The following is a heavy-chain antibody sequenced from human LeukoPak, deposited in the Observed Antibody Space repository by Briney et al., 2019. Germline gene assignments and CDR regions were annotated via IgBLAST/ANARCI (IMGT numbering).Heavy chain of an antibody. CDR3: ARRNYGSPRWFDP. D-gene: IGHD5-24*01. V-gene: IGHV1-8*01. J-gene: IGHJ5*02. CDR2: MNPNSGNT. CDR1: AYTFTSYD. Sequence: ASVTVSCKASAYTFTSYDINWVRQAPGQGLEWMGWMNPNSGNTGYAQKFQGRVTMTRNTSISTAYMELSSLRSEDTAVYYCARRNYGSPRWFDPWGQGTLVTVSS.